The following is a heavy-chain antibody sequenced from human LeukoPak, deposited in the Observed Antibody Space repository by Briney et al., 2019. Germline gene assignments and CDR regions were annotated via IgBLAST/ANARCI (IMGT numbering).Heavy chain of an antibody. J-gene: IGHJ4*02. CDR3: ARQPHHTPSGSYQDGYFDY. D-gene: IGHD1-26*01. CDR1: GYTFTGYY. CDR2: INPNSGGT. Sequence: ASVKVSCKASGYTFTGYYMHWVRQAPGQGLEWMGWINPNSGGTNYAQKFQGRVTMTRDTSISTAYMELSRLRSDDTAVYYCARQPHHTPSGSYQDGYFDYWGQGTLVTVSS. V-gene: IGHV1-2*02.